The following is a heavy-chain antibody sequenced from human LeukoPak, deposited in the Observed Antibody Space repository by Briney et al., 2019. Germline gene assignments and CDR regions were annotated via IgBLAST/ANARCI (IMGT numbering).Heavy chain of an antibody. CDR1: GGAFSSYA. CDR3: ARQAWIQLWLPDY. CDR2: IIPIFGTA. J-gene: IGHJ4*02. D-gene: IGHD5-18*01. Sequence: ASVKVSCKASGGAFSSYAISWVRQAPGQGLEWMGGIIPIFGTANYAQKFQGRVTITADESTSTAYMELSSLRSEDTAVYYCARQAWIQLWLPDYWGQGTLVTVSS. V-gene: IGHV1-69*01.